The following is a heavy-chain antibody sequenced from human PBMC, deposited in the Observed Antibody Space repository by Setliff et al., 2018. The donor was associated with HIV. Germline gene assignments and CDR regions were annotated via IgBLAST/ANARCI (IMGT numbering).Heavy chain of an antibody. CDR3: SRSGIGYGGDSNTFDI. J-gene: IGHJ3*02. CDR1: GDSITGSHYY. Sequence: SETLSLTCTVSGDSITGSHYYWGWIRQPPGKGLEWIASIHYSGSTYDSPSVRSRVAIFVDTSKNQFSLRLNSVTATDAAMYYCSRSGIGYGGDSNTFDIWGQGTGGT. CDR2: IHYSGST. D-gene: IGHD2-21*02. V-gene: IGHV4-39*01.